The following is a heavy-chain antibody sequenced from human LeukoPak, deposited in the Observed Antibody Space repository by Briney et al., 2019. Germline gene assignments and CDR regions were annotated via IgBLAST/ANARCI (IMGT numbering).Heavy chain of an antibody. CDR1: GYDFTTYW. CDR3: ARVRDYGGNSVADF. CDR2: IWPGDSDT. V-gene: IGHV5-51*01. J-gene: IGHJ4*02. D-gene: IGHD4-23*01. Sequence: GESLKISCKISGYDFTTYWIGWVRQMPGKGLECMGIIWPGDSDTRYSPSFQGQVTISADKFISTAYLQWSSLKASDTAMFYCARVRDYGGNSVADFWGQGTLVTVSS.